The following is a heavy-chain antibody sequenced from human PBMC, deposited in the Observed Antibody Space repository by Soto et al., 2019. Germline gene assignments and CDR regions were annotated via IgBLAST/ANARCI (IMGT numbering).Heavy chain of an antibody. Sequence: QLRLQESGPGLVKPSETLSLICTVSGGSIISSPDWWGWVRQPPGKGPEWIASIYRDGATYYNPSLNSRVTVFVDSSKNQLSLKLTSVTAADTTIYYCARLAGSSFFTYWGQGTRVTVSS. CDR2: IYRDGAT. J-gene: IGHJ4*02. CDR3: ARLAGSSFFTY. CDR1: GGSIISSPDW. D-gene: IGHD6-6*01. V-gene: IGHV4-39*01.